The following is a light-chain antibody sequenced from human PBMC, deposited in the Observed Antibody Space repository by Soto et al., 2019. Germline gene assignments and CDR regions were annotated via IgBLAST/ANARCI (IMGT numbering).Light chain of an antibody. CDR3: QQYGSAPWT. Sequence: EIVLTQSPGTLSLSPGERATLSCRASQTVGSNSLAWYQQKPGQAPRLLIYRASNRATGIPDRFSGSGSGTDFTRSISRLEPEDFAVYHCQQYGSAPWTFGQGTKVDIK. CDR1: QTVGSNS. J-gene: IGKJ1*01. V-gene: IGKV3-20*01. CDR2: RAS.